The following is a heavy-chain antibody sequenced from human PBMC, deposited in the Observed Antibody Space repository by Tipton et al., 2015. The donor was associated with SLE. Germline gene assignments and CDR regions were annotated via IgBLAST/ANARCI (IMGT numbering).Heavy chain of an antibody. CDR2: IDYSGST. CDR3: ARGGYGRTTKKWIWFDP. J-gene: IGHJ5*02. V-gene: IGHV4-61*01. CDR1: GGSISSGTYS. Sequence: TLSLTCAVSGGSISSGTYSWSWIRQPPGKGLEWIGYIDYSGSTNYNPSLKSRVTISLDTSKNQFSLKLTSVTAADTAVYYCARGGYGRTTKKWIWFDPWGQGTLVTVSS. D-gene: IGHD5-12*01.